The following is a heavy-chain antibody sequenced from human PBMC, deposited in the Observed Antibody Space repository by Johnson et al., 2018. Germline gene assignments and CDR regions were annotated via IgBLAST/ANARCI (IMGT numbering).Heavy chain of an antibody. CDR1: GFTFSSYG. J-gene: IGHJ6*02. V-gene: IGHV3-30*03. Sequence: QVQLVQSGGGVVQPGRSLRLSCAASGFTFSSYGMHWVRQAPGKGLEWVAVISYDGSNKYYPGSVKGRFTISRENAKNSWYLQMNSLRAGDTAVDYWARRIRARYWAAAVNYGMDVWGQGTTVTVSS. CDR3: ARRIRARYWAAAVNYGMDV. CDR2: ISYDGSNK. D-gene: IGHD6-13*01.